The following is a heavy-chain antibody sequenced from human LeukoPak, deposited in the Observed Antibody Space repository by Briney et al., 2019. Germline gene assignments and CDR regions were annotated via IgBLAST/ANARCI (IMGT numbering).Heavy chain of an antibody. V-gene: IGHV4-34*01. CDR1: GGPFNDYY. CDR2: IDHSGDT. J-gene: IGHJ4*02. CDR3: ANTQLWLQY. D-gene: IGHD5-18*01. Sequence: SETLSLTCAVFGGPFNDYYWSWIRQPPGKGLEWIEEIDHSGDTNYNPSLKSRVTISVDASKNQFSLKLSSVTAADTAVYFCANTQLWLQYWGQGTLVTVSS.